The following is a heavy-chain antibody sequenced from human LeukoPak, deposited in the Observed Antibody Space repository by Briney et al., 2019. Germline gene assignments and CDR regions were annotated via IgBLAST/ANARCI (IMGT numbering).Heavy chain of an antibody. V-gene: IGHV3-49*04. D-gene: IGHD5-18*01. CDR3: ARGGYSYGYDY. J-gene: IGHJ4*02. Sequence: GGSLRLSCTASGFTFGDYAMSWVRQAPGKGLEWVGFIRSKAYGGTTEYAASVKGRFTISRDNSKNTLYLQMNSLRAEDTAVYYCARGGYSYGYDYWGQGTLVTVSS. CDR1: GFTFGDYA. CDR2: IRSKAYGGTT.